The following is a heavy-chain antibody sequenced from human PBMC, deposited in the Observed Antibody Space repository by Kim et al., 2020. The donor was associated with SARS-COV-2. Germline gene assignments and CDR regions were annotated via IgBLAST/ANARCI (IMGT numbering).Heavy chain of an antibody. V-gene: IGHV4-4*02. Sequence: NYNPSLKSRVTISVDKSKNQFSLKLSSVTAADTAVYYCARIPFGVGAADYWGQGTLVTVSS. J-gene: IGHJ4*02. CDR3: ARIPFGVGAADY. D-gene: IGHD2-15*01.